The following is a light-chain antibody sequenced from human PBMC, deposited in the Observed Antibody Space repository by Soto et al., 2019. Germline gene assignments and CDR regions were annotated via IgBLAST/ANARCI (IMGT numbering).Light chain of an antibody. J-gene: IGKJ4*01. CDR3: QEYDNSPLS. Sequence: EIVMTQSPATLSVSPGERATLSCRASQSVSSNLDWYQQKPGQAPRPLIYGASTRATGIPGRFSGSGSGTDFNLTISSLQSEDFAVYYCQEYDNSPLSLGAGTKVEIK. V-gene: IGKV3D-15*01. CDR1: QSVSSN. CDR2: GAS.